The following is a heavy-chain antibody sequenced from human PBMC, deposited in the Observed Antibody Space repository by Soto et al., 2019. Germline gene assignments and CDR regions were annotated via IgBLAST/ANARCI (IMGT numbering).Heavy chain of an antibody. D-gene: IGHD2-2*01. V-gene: IGHV4-34*01. CDR1: GGSFSGYY. CDR2: INHRGST. Sequence: SETLSLTCVVYGGSFSGYYWSWIRQSPGKGLEWIGGINHRGSTNYNPSLESRVTISVDTSKNQFSLKLPSVTAADTAMYYCARDGFCTTTTCRVGNWFDPWGQGTLVTVSS. CDR3: ARDGFCTTTTCRVGNWFDP. J-gene: IGHJ5*02.